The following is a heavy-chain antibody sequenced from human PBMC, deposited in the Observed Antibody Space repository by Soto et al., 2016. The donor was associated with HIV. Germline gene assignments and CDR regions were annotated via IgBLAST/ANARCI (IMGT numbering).Heavy chain of an antibody. V-gene: IGHV3-30*04. CDR3: GRDGGIAEAGLLRPVGWA. Sequence: VQLVESGGGVVQPGRSLRLSCVVSGFTFSSYAIHWVRQAPGKGLEWVAVISYDGSNKYYGDAVKGRFTISRDNSKNTLYLQMNSLREEDTAVYYCGRDGGIAEAGLLRPVGWAWGQGTLVTVSS. CDR2: ISYDGSNK. J-gene: IGHJ5*02. CDR1: GFTFSSYA. D-gene: IGHD6-19*01.